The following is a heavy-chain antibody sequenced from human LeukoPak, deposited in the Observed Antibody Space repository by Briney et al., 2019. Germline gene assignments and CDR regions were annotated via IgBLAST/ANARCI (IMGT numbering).Heavy chain of an antibody. CDR3: ARDRLRYFDWLHGGGWWFDP. CDR2: IYTSGST. J-gene: IGHJ5*02. V-gene: IGHV4-61*02. Sequence: SETLSLTCTVSGGSISSGSYYWSWIRQPTGKGLEWIGRIYTSGSTNYNPSLKSRVTISVDTSKNQFSLKLSSVTAADTAVYYCARDRLRYFDWLHGGGWWFDPWGQGTLVTVSS. D-gene: IGHD3-9*01. CDR1: GGSISSGSYY.